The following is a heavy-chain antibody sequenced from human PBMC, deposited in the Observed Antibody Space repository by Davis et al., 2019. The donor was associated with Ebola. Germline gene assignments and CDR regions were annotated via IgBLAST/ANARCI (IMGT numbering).Heavy chain of an antibody. V-gene: IGHV3-23*01. D-gene: IGHD1-26*01. J-gene: IGHJ3*02. CDR1: GFVFSNYV. Sequence: GESLKISCAASGFVFSNYVMSWVRQAPGKGLEWVSTLGTSADTYYADSVKGRFTISRDNSKNTLYLQMNGLRVKDTAIYYCAKDTSNIWFDIWGQGTMVTVSS. CDR3: AKDTSNIWFDI. CDR2: LGTSADT.